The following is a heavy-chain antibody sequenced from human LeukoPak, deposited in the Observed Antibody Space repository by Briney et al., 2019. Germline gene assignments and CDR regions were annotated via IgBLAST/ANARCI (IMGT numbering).Heavy chain of an antibody. CDR2: IYYSGST. Sequence: PSQTLSLTCTVSGGSISSGGYYWSWIRQHPGKGLEWIGYIYYSGSTYYNPSLKSRVTISVDRSKNQFSLKLSSVTAADTAVYYCASISAAAGTYFDYWGQGTLVTVSS. V-gene: IGHV4-31*03. CDR1: GGSISSGGYY. D-gene: IGHD6-13*01. CDR3: ASISAAAGTYFDY. J-gene: IGHJ4*02.